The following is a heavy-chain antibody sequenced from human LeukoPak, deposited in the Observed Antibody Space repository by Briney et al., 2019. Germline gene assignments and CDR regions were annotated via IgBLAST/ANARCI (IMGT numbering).Heavy chain of an antibody. J-gene: IGHJ4*02. D-gene: IGHD1-26*01. Sequence: GGSLRLSCAASAFTLSDYSVNWVRQAPGKGLEGVSYISGRSSTIYYGDSVKGRFTISRDNAKNSMYLQMNSLRAEDTAVYYCARDRIKSGSYYFDYWGQGTLVTVSS. CDR1: AFTLSDYS. V-gene: IGHV3-48*01. CDR3: ARDRIKSGSYYFDY. CDR2: ISGRSSTI.